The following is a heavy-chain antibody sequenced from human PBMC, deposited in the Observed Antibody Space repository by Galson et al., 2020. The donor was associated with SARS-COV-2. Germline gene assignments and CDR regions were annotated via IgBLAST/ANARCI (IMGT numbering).Heavy chain of an antibody. D-gene: IGHD2-15*01. V-gene: IGHV2-70*11. CDR2: IDWDDEK. Sequence: SGPTLVKPTQTLTLTCTFSGFSLSTSGMCVSWIRQPPGKALEWLARIDWDDEKYYSTSLKTRLTISKDTSKNQVVLTMTNMDPVDTATYYCARRYCSGGTCIFDYWGQGTLVSVSS. CDR1: GFSLSTSGMC. J-gene: IGHJ4*02. CDR3: ARRYCSGGTCIFDY.